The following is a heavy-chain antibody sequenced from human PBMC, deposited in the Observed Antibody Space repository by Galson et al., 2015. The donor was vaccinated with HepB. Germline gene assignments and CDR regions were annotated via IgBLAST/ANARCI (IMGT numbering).Heavy chain of an antibody. CDR2: IGVNARRT. Sequence: SLRLSCAASGFTFSSYSINWVRQAPGKGLECVAAIGVNARRTDYADSVKGRFTISRDNSRNMLYLQMNNLRAEDTAVYYCAKGTTDVDYWGQGTLVTVSS. CDR1: GFTFSSYS. D-gene: IGHD1-1*01. V-gene: IGHV3-23*01. CDR3: AKGTTDVDY. J-gene: IGHJ4*02.